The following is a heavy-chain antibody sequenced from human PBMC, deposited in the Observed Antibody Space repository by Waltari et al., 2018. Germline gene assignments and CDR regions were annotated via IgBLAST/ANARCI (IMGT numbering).Heavy chain of an antibody. J-gene: IGHJ4*02. Sequence: QVQLVESGGGVVEPGTSLRLSCAASGFVFSTYAMIWVRQAPGKGLEWLAVLSYDGSNKYYTDSVRGRFTISRDNSKNTMYLEMNSLRTDDTAIYYCARENRQWLSPEPYYFDYWGQGTPVTVTS. CDR3: ARENRQWLSPEPYYFDY. D-gene: IGHD6-19*01. CDR2: LSYDGSNK. CDR1: GFVFSTYA. V-gene: IGHV3-30*10.